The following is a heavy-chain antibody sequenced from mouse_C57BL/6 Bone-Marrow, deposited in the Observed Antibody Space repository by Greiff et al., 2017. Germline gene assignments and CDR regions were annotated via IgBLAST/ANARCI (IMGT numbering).Heavy chain of an antibody. V-gene: IGHV6-6*01. J-gene: IGHJ3*01. CDR2: IRNKANNHAT. CDR1: GFTFSDAW. CDR3: TRVRYYGSSYGFAY. Sequence: EVKLVESGGGLVQPGGSMKLSCAASGFTFSDAWMDWVRQSPEKGLEWVAEIRNKANNHATYYAESVKGKFTISRDDSKSSVYLQMHSLRAEDTGIYYCTRVRYYGSSYGFAYWGQGTLVTVSA. D-gene: IGHD1-1*01.